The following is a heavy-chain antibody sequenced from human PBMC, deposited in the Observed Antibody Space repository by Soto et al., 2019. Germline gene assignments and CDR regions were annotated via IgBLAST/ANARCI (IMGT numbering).Heavy chain of an antibody. CDR2: SHYSGSN. CDR1: GGSVTSSRFD. Sequence: QVQLQESGPGLVKPSETLSLTCTVSGGSVTSSRFDWSWIRQSPGKGLEWIGFSHYSGSNRHNPSLNSRVTIAVDTSKNRFSLKMTSVTAADTAVYYGARDQRADYSWGAKGIFDSWGQGTLVTVSS. V-gene: IGHV4-61*01. J-gene: IGHJ4*02. D-gene: IGHD7-27*01. CDR3: ARDQRADYSWGAKGIFDS.